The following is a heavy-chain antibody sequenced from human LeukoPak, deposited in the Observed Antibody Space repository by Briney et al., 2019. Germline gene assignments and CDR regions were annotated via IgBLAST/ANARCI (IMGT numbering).Heavy chain of an antibody. CDR1: GFTFSNYA. J-gene: IGHJ4*02. V-gene: IGHV3-23*01. Sequence: GGSLRLSCAASGFTFSNYAMSWVRQAPGKGLEWVSAISGSGGNTYYADSVKGRFTISRDNSKNTLYLQMNGLRAEDTAVHYCAKDQIFGVATTPLDYWGQGTLVTVSS. D-gene: IGHD3-3*01. CDR3: AKDQIFGVATTPLDY. CDR2: ISGSGGNT.